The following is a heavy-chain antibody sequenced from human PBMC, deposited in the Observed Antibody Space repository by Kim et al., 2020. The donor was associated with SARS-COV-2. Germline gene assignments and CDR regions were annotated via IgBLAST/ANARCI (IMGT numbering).Heavy chain of an antibody. D-gene: IGHD3-3*01. V-gene: IGHV3-73*01. CDR3: TRHAIFTNWFDP. Sequence: GGSLRLSCADSVFTFSDSAIHWVRQASGKGLEWVGRIRNKANTYTTTYAASVKGRFTISRDDSKNTAYLQMNSLKTEDTAVYYCTRHAIFTNWFDPWGQGTLVTVSS. CDR2: IRNKANTYTT. CDR1: VFTFSDSA. J-gene: IGHJ5*02.